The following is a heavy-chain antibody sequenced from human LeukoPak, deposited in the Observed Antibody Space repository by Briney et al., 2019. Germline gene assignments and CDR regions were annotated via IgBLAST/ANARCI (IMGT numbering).Heavy chain of an antibody. D-gene: IGHD2-2*02. CDR3: AKAVSCSSTSRYRSYGMDV. CDR1: GFTFSSYG. CDR2: ISGSGSST. Sequence: PGGSLRLSCAASGFTFSSYGMSWVRQAPGKGLEWVSGISGSGSSTYYADSVKGRFTISRDNSKNTLYLQMNSLRAEDTAVYYCAKAVSCSSTSRYRSYGMDVWGQGTTVTVSS. J-gene: IGHJ6*02. V-gene: IGHV3-23*01.